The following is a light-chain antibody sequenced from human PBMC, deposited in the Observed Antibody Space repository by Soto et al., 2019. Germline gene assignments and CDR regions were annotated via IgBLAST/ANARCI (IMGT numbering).Light chain of an antibody. CDR3: TSYTIKNTWV. CDR2: KVT. J-gene: IGLJ3*02. CDR1: SSDVGGYNY. Sequence: QSALTQPASVSGSPGQSISISCTGTSSDVGGYNYVAWYLQHPGKAPKLIIYKVTNRPSGVSSRFSGSKSGNTASLTISALQAEDEADYYCTSYTIKNTWVFGGGTKLTVL. V-gene: IGLV2-14*01.